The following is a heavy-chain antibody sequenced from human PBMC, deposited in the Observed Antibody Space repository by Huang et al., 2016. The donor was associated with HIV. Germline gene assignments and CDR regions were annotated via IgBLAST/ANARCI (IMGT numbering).Heavy chain of an antibody. J-gene: IGHJ4*02. V-gene: IGHV3-30-3*01. CDR1: GFTLSKSG. Sequence: QVQLVESGGGVVQPGRSLRLSCSASGFTLSKSGMHWVRQAPGKGLEWVAVISFDGNIDYYVDSVKGRFTISRDNSKNTVYLQMHSLKAEDTAVYYCARALAVAGNDYWGQGSLVTVSS. CDR2: ISFDGNID. CDR3: ARALAVAGNDY. D-gene: IGHD6-19*01.